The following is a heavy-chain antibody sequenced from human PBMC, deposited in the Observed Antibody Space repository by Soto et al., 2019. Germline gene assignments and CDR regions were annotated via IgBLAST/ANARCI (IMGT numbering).Heavy chain of an antibody. Sequence: ASVKVSCKTSGYTFTNYDINWVRQAAGQGPEWMGWINPDSDNTGYAQKFQGRVTMTRGTSISAAYMELNSPRSEDTAVYYCARGRRYCTTTSCYPPALFPYGMDVWGQGTTVTVSS. D-gene: IGHD2-2*01. CDR2: INPDSDNT. V-gene: IGHV1-8*01. J-gene: IGHJ6*02. CDR3: ARGRRYCTTTSCYPPALFPYGMDV. CDR1: GYTFTNYD.